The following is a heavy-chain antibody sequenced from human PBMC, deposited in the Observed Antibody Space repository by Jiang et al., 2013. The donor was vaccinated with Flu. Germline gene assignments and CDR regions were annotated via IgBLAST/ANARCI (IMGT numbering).Heavy chain of an antibody. D-gene: IGHD6-13*01. CDR3: ARMNGSSWLSHYYYYGMDV. J-gene: IGHJ6*02. V-gene: IGHV5-51*01. CDR2: IYPGDSDT. CDR1: GYSFTSYW. Sequence: GAEVKKPGESLKISCKGSGYSFTSYWIGWVRQMPGKGLEWMGIIYPGDSDTRYSPSFQGQVTISADKSISTAYLQWSSLKASDTAMYYCARMNGSSWLSHYYYYGMDVVGPRDHGHRLX.